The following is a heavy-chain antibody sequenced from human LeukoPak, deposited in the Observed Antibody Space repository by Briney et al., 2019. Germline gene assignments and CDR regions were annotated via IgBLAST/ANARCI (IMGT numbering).Heavy chain of an antibody. CDR2: ISSSGSSI. V-gene: IGHV3-11*04. Sequence: GGSLRLSCAASGFAFSDTWMSWIRQAPGKGLEWVSYISSSGSSIFYADSVKGRFTISRDNAKNSLYLQMNSLRAEDTAVYYCARATVVTPGYYYYYMDVWGKGTTVTVSS. CDR3: ARATVVTPGYYYYYMDV. D-gene: IGHD4-23*01. CDR1: GFAFSDTW. J-gene: IGHJ6*03.